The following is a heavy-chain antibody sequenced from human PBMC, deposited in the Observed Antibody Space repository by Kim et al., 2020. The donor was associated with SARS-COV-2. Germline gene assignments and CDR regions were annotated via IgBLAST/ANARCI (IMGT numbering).Heavy chain of an antibody. J-gene: IGHJ3*02. D-gene: IGHD4-17*01. V-gene: IGHV3-21*01. CDR1: GFTFSSYS. CDR3: ARERTTVTTNDAFDI. CDR2: ISSSSSYI. Sequence: GGSLRLSCAASGFTFSSYSMNWVRQAPGKGLEWVSSISSSSSYIYYADSVKGRFTISRDNAKNSLYLQMNSLRAEDTAVYYCARERTTVTTNDAFDIWGQGTMVTVSS.